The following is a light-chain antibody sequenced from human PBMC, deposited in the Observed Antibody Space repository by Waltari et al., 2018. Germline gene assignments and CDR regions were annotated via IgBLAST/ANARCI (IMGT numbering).Light chain of an antibody. CDR3: QQYYSTPLT. CDR2: WAS. V-gene: IGKV4-1*01. J-gene: IGKJ4*01. Sequence: DIVMTQSPDSLAVSLGEGATINCKSSQSVLYSSNNKNDLAWYQQKPGQPPKLLIYWASTRESGVPDRFSGSGSGTDFTLTISSLQAEDVAVYYCQQYYSTPLTFGGGTKVEIK. CDR1: QSVLYSSNNKND.